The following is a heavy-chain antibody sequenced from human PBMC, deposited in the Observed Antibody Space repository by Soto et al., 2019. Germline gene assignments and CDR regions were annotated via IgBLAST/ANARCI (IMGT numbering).Heavy chain of an antibody. J-gene: IGHJ5*02. V-gene: IGHV4-59*01. D-gene: IGHD6-19*01. CDR1: GDSISSYY. CDR3: ARQNDLQWLVRGSWFDP. Sequence: SETLSLTCTVSGDSISSYYWNWIRQSPGKGLEWIGYVYYSGSTNYNPSLTSRVTISIDTSKNQFSLTLRSVTATDTAVYYCARQNDLQWLVRGSWFDPWGQGILVTVSS. CDR2: VYYSGST.